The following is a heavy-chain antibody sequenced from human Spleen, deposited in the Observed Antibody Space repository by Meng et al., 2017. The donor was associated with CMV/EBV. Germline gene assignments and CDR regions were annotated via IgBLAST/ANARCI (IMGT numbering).Heavy chain of an antibody. Sequence: GGSLRLSCAASGFTFSSYWMHWVRQAPGKGLVWVSLINWDGGYTYYADSVKGRFTISRDNAKNSLYLQMNSLRAEDTAVYYCARGVVPTNYYYGMDVWGQGTTVTVSS. D-gene: IGHD2-2*01. V-gene: IGHV3-74*01. CDR2: INWDGGYT. CDR1: GFTFSSYW. CDR3: ARGVVPTNYYYGMDV. J-gene: IGHJ6*02.